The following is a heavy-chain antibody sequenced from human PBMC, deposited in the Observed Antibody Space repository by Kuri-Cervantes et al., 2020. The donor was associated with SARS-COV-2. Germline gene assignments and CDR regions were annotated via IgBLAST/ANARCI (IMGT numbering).Heavy chain of an antibody. CDR2: IYYSGST. CDR1: GGSISSYY. V-gene: IGHV4-59*01. Sequence: GSLRLSCTVSGGSISSYYWSWIRQPPGKGLEWIGYIYYSGSTNYNPSLKSRVTISVDTSKNQFSLKLSSVTAADTAVYYCARDRLPARGPYYDFWSGYYTGTLGGTSSDYGMDVWGQGTTVTVSS. J-gene: IGHJ6*02. CDR3: ARDRLPARGPYYDFWSGYYTGTLGGTSSDYGMDV. D-gene: IGHD3-3*01.